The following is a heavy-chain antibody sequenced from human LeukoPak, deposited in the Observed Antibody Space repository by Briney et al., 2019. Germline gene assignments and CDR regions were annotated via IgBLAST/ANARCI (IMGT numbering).Heavy chain of an antibody. CDR3: AREAVAGTYYFDY. V-gene: IGHV3-7*01. CDR1: GFALSSYW. CDR2: IKEDGSER. J-gene: IGHJ4*02. D-gene: IGHD6-19*01. Sequence: GGSLRLSCAASGFALSSYWMSWVRQAPGKGLEWVANIKEDGSERYYVDSVKGRFTIPRDNSMNSLYLYMNSLRAEDTAVYYCAREAVAGTYYFDYWGQGTLVTVSS.